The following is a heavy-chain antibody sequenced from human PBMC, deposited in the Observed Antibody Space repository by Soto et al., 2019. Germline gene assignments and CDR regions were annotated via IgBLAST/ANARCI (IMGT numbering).Heavy chain of an antibody. Sequence: QVQLVQSGAEVKRPRASVKVSCKASGDTFSNFDFNWVRQATGQGPEWMGWMYPNNGQTAYARTFQGRVNMTWNSSTSTAYMELSSLTSEDTAVYYCATMIRGLIHWLDPWGQGTLVTVSS. CDR2: MYPNNGQT. J-gene: IGHJ5*02. CDR3: ATMIRGLIHWLDP. CDR1: GDTFSNFD. V-gene: IGHV1-8*01. D-gene: IGHD3-16*01.